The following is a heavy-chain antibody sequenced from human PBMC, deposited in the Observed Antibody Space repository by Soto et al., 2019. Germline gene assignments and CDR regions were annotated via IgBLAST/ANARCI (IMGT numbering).Heavy chain of an antibody. V-gene: IGHV1-69*13. CDR3: AGGGGEQLVMYYYGMDV. J-gene: IGHJ6*02. Sequence: ASVKVSCKASGGTFSSYAISWVRQAPGQGLEWMGGIIPIFGTANYAQKFQGRVTITADESTSTAYMELSSLRSEDTAGYYCAGGGGEQLVMYYYGMDVWGQGTTVTVSS. CDR1: GGTFSSYA. CDR2: IIPIFGTA. D-gene: IGHD6-6*01.